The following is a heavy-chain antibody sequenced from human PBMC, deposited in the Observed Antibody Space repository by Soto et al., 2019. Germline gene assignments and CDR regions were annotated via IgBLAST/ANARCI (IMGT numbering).Heavy chain of an antibody. J-gene: IGHJ4*02. CDR3: ARHRYDFWSGPIDY. V-gene: IGHV4-59*08. D-gene: IGHD3-3*01. CDR2: IYNSGRGST. CDR1: GSSMTTYY. Sequence: SETLSLTCSVSGSSMTTYYWHWIRQAPGKGLEWIGFIYNSGRGSTGSNPSLSSRVTFSIETSKNQFSLKLSSVTAADTAVYYCARHRYDFWSGPIDYWGQGTLVTVSS.